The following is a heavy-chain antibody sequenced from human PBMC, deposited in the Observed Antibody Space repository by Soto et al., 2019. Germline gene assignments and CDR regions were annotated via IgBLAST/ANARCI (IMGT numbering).Heavy chain of an antibody. CDR3: TRESPQYSSSGGDDYYYGMDV. J-gene: IGHJ6*02. Sequence: GGSLRLSCTASGFTFGDYAMSWVRQAPGKGLEWVGFIRSKAYGGTTEYAASVKGRFTISRDDSKSIAYLQMNSLKTEDTAVYYCTRESPQYSSSGGDDYYYGMDVWGQGTTVTVSS. CDR1: GFTFGDYA. D-gene: IGHD6-6*01. V-gene: IGHV3-49*04. CDR2: IRSKAYGGTT.